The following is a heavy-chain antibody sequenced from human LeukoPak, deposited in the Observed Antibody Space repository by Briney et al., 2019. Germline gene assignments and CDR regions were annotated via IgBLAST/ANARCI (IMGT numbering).Heavy chain of an antibody. CDR3: ARDRSFGVVIKSLFDY. D-gene: IGHD3-3*01. CDR1: GYTFTTLD. V-gene: IGHV1-8*02. J-gene: IGHJ4*02. CDR2: INPNSGNR. Sequence: GASVKVSCKASGYTFTTLDINWVRQATGQGLEWMGWINPNSGNRGYAQKLQGRVTMTTDTSTSTAYMELRSLRSDDTAVYYCARDRSFGVVIKSLFDYWGQGTLVTVSS.